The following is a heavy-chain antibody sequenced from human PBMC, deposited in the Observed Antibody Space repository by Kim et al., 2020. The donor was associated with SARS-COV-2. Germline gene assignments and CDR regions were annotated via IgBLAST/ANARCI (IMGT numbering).Heavy chain of an antibody. CDR1: GFTFSSYG. Sequence: GGSLRLSCAASGFTFSSYGMHWVRQAPGKGLEWVAVIWYDGSNKYYADSVKGRFTISRDNSKNTLYLQMNSLRAEDTAVYYCAKDLFVDCSGGSCYSLGYWGQGTLVTVSS. V-gene: IGHV3-33*06. D-gene: IGHD2-15*01. J-gene: IGHJ4*02. CDR2: IWYDGSNK. CDR3: AKDLFVDCSGGSCYSLGY.